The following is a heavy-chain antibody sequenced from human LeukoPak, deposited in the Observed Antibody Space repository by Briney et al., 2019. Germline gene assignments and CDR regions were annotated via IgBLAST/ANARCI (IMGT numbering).Heavy chain of an antibody. Sequence: SVKVSCKAFGGTFSSYAISWVRQAPGQGLEWMGRIIPIFGTANYAQKFQGRVTITTDESTSTAYMELSSLRSEDTAVYYCARGAPPHPYYDSSGSLDYWGQGTLVTVSS. CDR3: ARGAPPHPYYDSSGSLDY. CDR1: GGTFSSYA. V-gene: IGHV1-69*05. D-gene: IGHD3-22*01. J-gene: IGHJ4*02. CDR2: IIPIFGTA.